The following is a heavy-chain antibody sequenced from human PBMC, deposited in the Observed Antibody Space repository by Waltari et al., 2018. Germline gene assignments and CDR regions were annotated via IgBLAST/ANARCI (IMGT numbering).Heavy chain of an antibody. Sequence: QVQLVESGGGVVQPGRSLRLSCAASGFTFSSYGMHWVRQAPGKGLEWVANISEDINPKFYAESVKGRFTISGDNSKNMLYLQMNSLRAEDTAVYYCAKADEYTYYYGLDVWGQGTTVTVSS. V-gene: IGHV3-30*18. J-gene: IGHJ6*02. CDR2: ISEDINPK. CDR1: GFTFSSYG. CDR3: AKADEYTYYYGLDV. D-gene: IGHD1-1*01.